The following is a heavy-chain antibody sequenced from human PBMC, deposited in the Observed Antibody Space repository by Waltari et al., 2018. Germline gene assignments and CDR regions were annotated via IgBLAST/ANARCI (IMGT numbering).Heavy chain of an antibody. CDR3: AHRARYYDFWSGYYDY. J-gene: IGHJ4*02. CDR1: GFSLSTSGVG. V-gene: IGHV2-5*01. D-gene: IGHD3-3*01. Sequence: QITLKESGPTLVKPTQTLTLTCTFSGFSLSTSGVGVGWIRQPPGKALEWLALIYWNDDKRYSPSLKSRLTITKDTSKNQVVLTMTNMDPVDTATDYCAHRARYYDFWSGYYDYWGQGTLVTVSS. CDR2: IYWNDDK.